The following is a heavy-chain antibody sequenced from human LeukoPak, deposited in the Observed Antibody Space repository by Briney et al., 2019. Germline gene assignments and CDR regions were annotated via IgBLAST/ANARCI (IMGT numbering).Heavy chain of an antibody. J-gene: IGHJ4*02. D-gene: IGHD6-6*01. Sequence: KSSETLSLTCTVSGGSISSSSYYWGWIRQPPGKGLEWIGSMYYSGRSYYNPSLKSRVTISVDTSKNYFSLNLSSVTAADTAVYFCARIEYSSSCDFWGQGTLVTVAS. CDR2: MYYSGRS. V-gene: IGHV4-39*07. CDR3: ARIEYSSSCDF. CDR1: GGSISSSSYY.